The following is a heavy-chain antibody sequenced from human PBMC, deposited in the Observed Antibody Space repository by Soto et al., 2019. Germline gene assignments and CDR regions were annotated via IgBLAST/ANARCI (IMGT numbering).Heavy chain of an antibody. CDR2: ISAYNGNT. CDR1: GYTFTSYG. J-gene: IGHJ4*02. Sequence: QVQLVQSGAEVKKPGASVKVSCKASGYTFTSYGISWVRQAPGQGLEWMGWISAYNGNTNYAQKLQVRVTMTTDTSTSTAYMELRSLRSDDTAVYYCARDWGVGIAAAGTRFDYWGQGTLVTVSS. D-gene: IGHD6-13*01. V-gene: IGHV1-18*01. CDR3: ARDWGVGIAAAGTRFDY.